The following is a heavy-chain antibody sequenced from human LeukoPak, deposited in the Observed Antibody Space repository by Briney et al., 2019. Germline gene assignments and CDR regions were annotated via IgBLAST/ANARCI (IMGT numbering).Heavy chain of an antibody. Sequence: PGGSLRLSCAASGFTFSDYYMSWIRQAPGKGLEWVSYISSSGGTIYYADSVKGRFTISRDNAKNSLYLQMNSLRAEDTAVYYCARVVVVTAMGGWFDPWGQGTLVTVSS. CDR2: ISSSGGTI. CDR1: GFTFSDYY. D-gene: IGHD2-21*02. J-gene: IGHJ5*02. V-gene: IGHV3-11*01. CDR3: ARVVVVTAMGGWFDP.